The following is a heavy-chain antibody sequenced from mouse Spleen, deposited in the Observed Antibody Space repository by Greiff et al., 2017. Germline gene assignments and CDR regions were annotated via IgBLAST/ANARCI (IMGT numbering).Heavy chain of an antibody. J-gene: IGHJ2*01. V-gene: IGHV1-4*01. D-gene: IGHD1-2*01. CDR1: GYTFTSYT. CDR2: INPSSGYT. Sequence: VQLQQSGAELARPGASVKMSCKASGYTFTSYTMHWVKQRPGQGLEWIGYINPSSGYTKYNQKFKDKATLTADKSSSTAYMQLSSLTSEDSAVYYCARKFVTTADYFDYWGQGTTLTVSS. CDR3: ARKFVTTADYFDY.